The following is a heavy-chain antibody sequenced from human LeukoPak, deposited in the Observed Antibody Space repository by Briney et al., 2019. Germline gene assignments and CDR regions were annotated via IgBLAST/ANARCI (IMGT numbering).Heavy chain of an antibody. CDR2: IKGDGSST. Sequence: PGGSLRLSCAASGFTFSGYWMHWVRQAPGKGLEWVSRIKGDGSSTFYADSVKGRFTISRDNAKNTLYLEMNSLRVEDTGVYYCAKSDWFDPWGQGTLVIASS. CDR1: GFTFSGYW. V-gene: IGHV3-74*01. CDR3: AKSDWFDP. J-gene: IGHJ5*02.